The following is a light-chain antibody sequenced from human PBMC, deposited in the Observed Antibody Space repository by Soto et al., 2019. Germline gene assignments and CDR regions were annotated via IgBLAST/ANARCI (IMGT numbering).Light chain of an antibody. V-gene: IGKV3-15*01. CDR2: DAS. CDR1: QSVSSN. Sequence: EILMTQSPATLSVSPGESATLSCRASQSVSSNLAWYQQKPGQAPRLLIYDASTRAAGIPARFRGSGSRTEFTLTISSLQSEDFAVYYCQQYSDWPPYTFGLGTKLEIK. J-gene: IGKJ2*01. CDR3: QQYSDWPPYT.